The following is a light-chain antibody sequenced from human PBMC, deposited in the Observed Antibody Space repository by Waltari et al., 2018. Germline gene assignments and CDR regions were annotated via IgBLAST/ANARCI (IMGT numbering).Light chain of an antibody. CDR2: DTS. CDR1: QSVRSY. J-gene: IGKJ4*01. V-gene: IGKV3-11*01. CDR3: QHRSVWPLT. Sequence: IVLTQSPATLSLFPGERATLSCRASQSVRSYLAWYQQKPGQAPRLLIYDTSYRATGVPVRFSGSGSVTDYTLTISSLEPEDFAVYYCQHRSVWPLTFGGGTKVEMK.